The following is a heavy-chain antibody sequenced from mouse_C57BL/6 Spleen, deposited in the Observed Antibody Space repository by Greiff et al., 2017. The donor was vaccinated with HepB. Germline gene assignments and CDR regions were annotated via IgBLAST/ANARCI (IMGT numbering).Heavy chain of an antibody. V-gene: IGHV6-3*01. Sequence: EVQGVESGGGLVQPGGSMKLSCVASGFTFSNYWMNWVRQSPEKGLEWVAQIRLKSDNYATHYAESVKGRFTISRDDSKSSVYLQMNNLRAEDTGIYYCTGDTTAYFDYWGQGTTLTVSS. CDR3: TGDTTAYFDY. CDR2: IRLKSDNYAT. D-gene: IGHD1-2*01. CDR1: GFTFSNYW. J-gene: IGHJ2*01.